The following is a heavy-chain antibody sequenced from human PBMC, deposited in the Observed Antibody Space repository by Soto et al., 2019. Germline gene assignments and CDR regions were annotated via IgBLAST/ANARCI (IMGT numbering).Heavy chain of an antibody. Sequence: QITLKESGPTLVKPTQTLTLTCTFSGFSLTTSGVGVGWIRQPPGKALEWLALIYWDDDKRYSPSLESRLTITQDPSKDPVVLTTTTMAPADTATYFCAHRTTTVTWWFDPWGQGTLVTVSS. CDR3: AHRTTTVTWWFDP. V-gene: IGHV2-5*02. CDR2: IYWDDDK. J-gene: IGHJ5*02. CDR1: GFSLTTSGVG. D-gene: IGHD4-17*01.